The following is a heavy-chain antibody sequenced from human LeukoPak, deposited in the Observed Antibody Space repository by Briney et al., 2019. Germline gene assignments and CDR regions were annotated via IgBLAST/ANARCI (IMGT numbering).Heavy chain of an antibody. V-gene: IGHV1-69*04. CDR3: AREGYSNTDY. D-gene: IGHD5-18*01. Sequence: SVKVSCKASGGTSSSYAISWVRQAPGQGLEWMGRIIPILGVANYAQKFQGRVTITADKSTSTAYMELSSLRSEDTAVYYCAREGYSNTDYWGQGTLVTVSS. J-gene: IGHJ4*02. CDR1: GGTSSSYA. CDR2: IIPILGVA.